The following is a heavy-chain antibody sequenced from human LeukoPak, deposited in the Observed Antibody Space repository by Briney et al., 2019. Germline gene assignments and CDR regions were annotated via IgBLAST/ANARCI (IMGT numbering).Heavy chain of an antibody. CDR3: AREDGGSYCVDY. CDR1: GFTLSSYE. CDR2: FSGSGGST. V-gene: IGHV3-23*01. D-gene: IGHD1-26*01. J-gene: IGHJ4*02. Sequence: PGGSLRLSCAASGFTLSSYEMQWVRQAPGKGLECISGFSGSGGSTYYADSVKGRFTISRDNSKNTLYLQMNSLRAEDTAVYYCAREDGGSYCVDYWGQGTLVTVSS.